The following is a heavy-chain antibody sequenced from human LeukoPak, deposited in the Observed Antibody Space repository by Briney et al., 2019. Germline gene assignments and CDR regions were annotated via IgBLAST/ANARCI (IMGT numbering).Heavy chain of an antibody. CDR1: GFTFSSYT. Sequence: PGRSLRLSCAASGFTFSSYTMHWVRQAPGKGLEWVAVTSYDGNNKYYADSVKGRFTISGDNSKNTLYLQMNSLRAEDTAVYYCARPPTSGWSLCFDYWGQGTLVTVSS. V-gene: IGHV3-30-3*01. J-gene: IGHJ4*02. D-gene: IGHD6-19*01. CDR3: ARPPTSGWSLCFDY. CDR2: TSYDGNNK.